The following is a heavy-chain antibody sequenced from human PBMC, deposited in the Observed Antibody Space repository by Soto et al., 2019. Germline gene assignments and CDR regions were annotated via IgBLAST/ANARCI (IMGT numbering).Heavy chain of an antibody. J-gene: IGHJ4*02. CDR1: GGSISSSNW. Sequence: QVQLQESGPGLVKPSGTLSLTCAVSGGSISSSNWWSWVRQPPGKGLEWIGEIYHSGSTNYNPSLKRPVTLSVDKSKNQSSLKLSSVTAADTAVYYCARGGWELLPLDYWGQGTLVTVSS. D-gene: IGHD1-26*01. V-gene: IGHV4-4*02. CDR2: IYHSGST. CDR3: ARGGWELLPLDY.